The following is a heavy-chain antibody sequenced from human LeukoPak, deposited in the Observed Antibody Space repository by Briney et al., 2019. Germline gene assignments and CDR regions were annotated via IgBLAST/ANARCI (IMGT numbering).Heavy chain of an antibody. CDR2: MWVWNDGSNE. CDR3: ARDRFPHDDAHYGMDV. CDR1: GFTLSNYG. Sequence: GRSLRLSCTASGFTLSNYGMHWVRQAPGKGLEWVAVMWVWNDGSNEYYADSVEGRFTIARDNSKNTPYLQMVSLRAEDTADYYCARDRFPHDDAHYGMDVWGQGTTVTVSS. V-gene: IGHV3-33*01. D-gene: IGHD3-16*01. J-gene: IGHJ6*02.